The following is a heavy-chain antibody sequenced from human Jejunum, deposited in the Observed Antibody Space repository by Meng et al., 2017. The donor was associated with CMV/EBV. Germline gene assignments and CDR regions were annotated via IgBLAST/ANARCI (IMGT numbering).Heavy chain of an antibody. CDR3: AKDLSTGTIRPSSYFYYGMDV. Sequence: HLVRPAPGDGLRLVAGDSRNSDHIVDADSVEGRFTISRDNAKNSLYLQMSSLRTEDTALYYCAKDLSTGTIRPSSYFYYGMDVWGQGTTVTVSS. J-gene: IGHJ6*02. CDR2: DSRNSDHI. D-gene: IGHD1-7*01. V-gene: IGHV3-9*01.